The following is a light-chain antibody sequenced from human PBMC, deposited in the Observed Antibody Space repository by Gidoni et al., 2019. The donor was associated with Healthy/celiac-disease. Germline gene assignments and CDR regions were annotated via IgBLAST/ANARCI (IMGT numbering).Light chain of an antibody. CDR2: DAS. CDR3: QQRSNWPPLFT. V-gene: IGKV3-11*01. J-gene: IGKJ3*01. Sequence: EIVLTQSTATLSLSPGERATLSGRASQSVSSYLAWYQQKPGQAPRLLIYDASNRATGIPARFSGSGSGTDFTLTISSLEPEDFAVYYCQQRSNWPPLFTFXPXTKVDIK. CDR1: QSVSSY.